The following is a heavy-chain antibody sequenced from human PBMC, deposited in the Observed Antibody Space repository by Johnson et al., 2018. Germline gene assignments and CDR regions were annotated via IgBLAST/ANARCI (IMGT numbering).Heavy chain of an antibody. Sequence: VQLVETGGGVVQPGRSLRLSCVASGMTFHKYGFHWVRRAPGKGLEWVTVISYDGNERHYAASVKGRFTISRDNSKNTLYLHMNSLKPEDTSIYYCAKDRYWHYDFAQVVYRYFVLSVWGHGVTVTVSS. CDR3: AKDRYWHYDFAQVVYRYFVLSV. CDR2: ISYDGNER. CDR1: GMTFHKYG. D-gene: IGHD3-3*01. V-gene: IGHV3-30*18. J-gene: IGHJ6*02.